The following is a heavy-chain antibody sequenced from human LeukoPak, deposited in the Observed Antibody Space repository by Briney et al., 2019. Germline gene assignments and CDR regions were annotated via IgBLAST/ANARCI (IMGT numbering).Heavy chain of an antibody. V-gene: IGHV1-46*01. CDR1: GYTLTSYY. CDR3: AREYYYDSSGYLDY. D-gene: IGHD3-22*01. J-gene: IGHJ4*02. Sequence: ASVKVSCKASGYTLTSYYMHWVRQAPGQGLEWMGIQGRVTMTRDTSTSTVYMELSSLRSEDTAVYYCAREYYYDSSGYLDYWGQRTLVTVSS.